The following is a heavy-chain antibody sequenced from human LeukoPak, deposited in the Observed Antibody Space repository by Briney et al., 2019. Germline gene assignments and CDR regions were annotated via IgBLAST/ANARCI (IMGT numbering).Heavy chain of an antibody. CDR2: IIPIFGTA. CDR1: GGTFISYA. V-gene: IGHV1-69*13. D-gene: IGHD1-26*01. J-gene: IGHJ6*03. Sequence: ASVKVSCKASGGTFISYAISWVRQAPGQGLEWMGGIIPIFGTANYAQKFQGRVTTTADESTSTTYMELSSLRSEDTAVYYCASGAGSGRRYYYYYMDVWGKGTTVTVSS. CDR3: ASGAGSGRRYYYYYMDV.